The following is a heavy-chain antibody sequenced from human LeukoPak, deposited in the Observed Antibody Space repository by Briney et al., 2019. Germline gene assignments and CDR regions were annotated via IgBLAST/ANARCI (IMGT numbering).Heavy chain of an antibody. J-gene: IGHJ4*02. Sequence: GESLRLSCAASGFTFSDYWMSWVRQAPGKGLEWVANIKQDGSEKYYVDSVKGRFTISRDNAKNSLYLQMNSLRAVDTAMYYCAKKSSSWQYYSDYWGQGTLVTVSS. CDR3: AKKSSSWQYYSDY. CDR1: GFTFSDYW. CDR2: IKQDGSEK. V-gene: IGHV3-7*03. D-gene: IGHD6-6*01.